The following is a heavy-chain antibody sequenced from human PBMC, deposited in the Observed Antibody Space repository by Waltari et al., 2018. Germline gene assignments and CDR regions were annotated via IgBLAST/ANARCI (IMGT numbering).Heavy chain of an antibody. CDR1: GFTFRGYS. V-gene: IGHV3-23*01. CDR2: ISGSGST. CDR3: AKGGAAAPPTYYFDY. J-gene: IGHJ4*02. D-gene: IGHD6-13*01. Sequence: EVQLLESGGGLVQPGGSLTLPCAASGFTFRGYSMFWVRQAPGKGLEWVSVISGSGSTFYADSVKGRFTISRDNSKNTLYLQMNSLRAEDTAVYYCAKGGAAAPPTYYFDYWGQGTLVTVSS.